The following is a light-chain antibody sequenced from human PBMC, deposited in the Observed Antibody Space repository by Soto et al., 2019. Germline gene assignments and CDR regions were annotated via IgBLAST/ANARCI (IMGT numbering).Light chain of an antibody. V-gene: IGKV3-20*01. J-gene: IGKJ1*01. CDR1: QSVTSSY. CDR3: QQYSSSQWT. CDR2: GAS. Sequence: EIVLTQSPGTLSLSPGERATLSCRASQSVTSSYLAWYQLKPGQAPRLVIYGASSRATGIPDRFSGSGSGTDFTLTISRLEPEDFAVYSCQQYSSSQWTFGQGTKVEIK.